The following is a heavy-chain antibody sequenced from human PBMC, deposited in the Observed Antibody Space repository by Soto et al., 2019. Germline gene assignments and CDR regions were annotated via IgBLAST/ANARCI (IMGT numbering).Heavy chain of an antibody. J-gene: IGHJ4*02. Sequence: ASVKVSCKASGYTFTSCGISWVRQAPGQGLEWMGGIIPIFGTANYAQKFQGRVTITADESTSTAYMELSSLRSEDTAVYYCARTNPDDPYCSGGSCYSHYHFDYWGQGTLVTVSS. CDR3: ARTNPDDPYCSGGSCYSHYHFDY. D-gene: IGHD2-15*01. CDR2: IIPIFGTA. CDR1: GYTFTSCG. V-gene: IGHV1-69*13.